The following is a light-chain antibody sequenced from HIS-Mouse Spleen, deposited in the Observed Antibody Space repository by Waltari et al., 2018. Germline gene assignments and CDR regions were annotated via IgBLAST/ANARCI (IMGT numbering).Light chain of an antibody. Sequence: QSVLTQPPPASGTPGQRVTTPCPGRSSNIGSTTVNWYQQLPGTAPKLLIYSNNQRPSGVPDRFSGSKSGTSASLAISGLQSEDEADYYCAAWDDSLKVFVGGTKLTVL. V-gene: IGLV1-44*01. CDR1: SSNIGSTT. CDR3: AAWDDSLKV. J-gene: IGLJ2*01. CDR2: SNN.